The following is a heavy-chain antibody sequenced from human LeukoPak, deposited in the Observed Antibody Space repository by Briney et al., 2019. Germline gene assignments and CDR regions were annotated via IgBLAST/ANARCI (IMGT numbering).Heavy chain of an antibody. D-gene: IGHD2-2*01. CDR1: GFTFSSYA. V-gene: IGHV3-30-3*01. CDR2: ISYDGSNK. J-gene: IGHJ4*02. CDR3: AREKSDCSITSCNPYFDY. Sequence: GRSLRLSCAASGFTFSSYAMHWVRQAPGKGLEWVAVISYDGSNKYYADSVKGRFTISRDNSKNTLYLQMNSLRAEDTAVYYCAREKSDCSITSCNPYFDYWGQGTLVTVSS.